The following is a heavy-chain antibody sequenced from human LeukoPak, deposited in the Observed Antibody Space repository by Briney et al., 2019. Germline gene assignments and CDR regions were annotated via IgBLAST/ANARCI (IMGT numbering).Heavy chain of an antibody. J-gene: IGHJ4*02. CDR3: ARDIGRARGDY. D-gene: IGHD1-26*01. CDR2: INPNSGGT. V-gene: IGHV1-2*02. CDR1: GYTFTGYY. Sequence: ASVKVSCKASGYTFTGYYMHWVRQAPGQGLEWMGWINPNSGGTIYAQKFQGRATMTRDTSISTAYMELSRLRSDDTAVYYCARDIGRARGDYWGQGTLVTVSS.